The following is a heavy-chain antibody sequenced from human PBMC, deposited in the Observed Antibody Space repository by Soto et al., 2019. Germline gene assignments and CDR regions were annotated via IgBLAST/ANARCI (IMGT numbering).Heavy chain of an antibody. D-gene: IGHD3-16*01. CDR1: GFSLTTTGVG. Sequence: QITLKESGPSLVKPTQTLTLTCTFSGFSLTTTGVGVVWIRQPPGKALEWLALIYWDDYKHYSPSLRSRLTVAKDTTKNQVFLTMSMVLPTDIGTYCCANVGVFEYLLYGLEHWGHGTLVMVSS. CDR2: IYWDDYK. J-gene: IGHJ1*01. V-gene: IGHV2-5*02. CDR3: ANVGVFEYLLYGLEH.